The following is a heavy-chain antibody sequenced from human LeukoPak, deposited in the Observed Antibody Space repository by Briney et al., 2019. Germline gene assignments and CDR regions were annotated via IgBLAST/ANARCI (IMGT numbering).Heavy chain of an antibody. J-gene: IGHJ4*02. D-gene: IGHD3-9*01. CDR1: GGSISSSSYY. Sequence: SETLSLTCTVSGGSISSSSYYWGWIRQPPGKGLEWIGSIYYSGSTYYNPSLKSRVTISVDTSKNQFSLKLSSVTAADTAVYYCARLISRSYDISTGYYSGDYWGQGTLVTVSS. CDR3: ARLISRSYDISTGYYSGDY. CDR2: IYYSGST. V-gene: IGHV4-39*01.